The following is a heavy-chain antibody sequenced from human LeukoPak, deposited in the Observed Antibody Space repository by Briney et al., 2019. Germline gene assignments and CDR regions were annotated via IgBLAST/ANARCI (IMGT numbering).Heavy chain of an antibody. V-gene: IGHV3-11*01. CDR1: GFTFSDYY. J-gene: IGHJ4*02. CDR2: ISGSGSII. Sequence: GSLLLSCAVSGFTFSDYYVSWIRQAPGKGLEWVSYISGSGSIISYTDSVKGRFTISRDNAKNSLYLQMNSLRAEDTAVYYCARVPRDHYYDYWGQGTLVTVSS. CDR3: ARVPRDHYYDY.